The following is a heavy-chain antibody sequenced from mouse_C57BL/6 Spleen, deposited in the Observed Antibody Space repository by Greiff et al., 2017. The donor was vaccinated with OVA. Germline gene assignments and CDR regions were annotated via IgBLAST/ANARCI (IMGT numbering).Heavy chain of an antibody. CDR1: GYTFTEYT. D-gene: IGHD2-10*02. V-gene: IGHV1-62-2*01. CDR2: FYPGSGSI. Sequence: VMLVESGAELVKPGASVQLSCKASGYTFTEYTIHWVKPRSGQGLEWLGWFYPGSGSIKYNEKFKDKATLTADKSSSTVYMELSRLTSEDSAVYFCARHGYGNYAMDYWGQGTSVTVSS. J-gene: IGHJ4*01. CDR3: ARHGYGNYAMDY.